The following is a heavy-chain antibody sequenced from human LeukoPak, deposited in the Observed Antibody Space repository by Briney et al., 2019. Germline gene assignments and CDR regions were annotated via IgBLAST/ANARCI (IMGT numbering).Heavy chain of an antibody. CDR3: ARVYGEVRGVITIYWYFDL. D-gene: IGHD3-10*01. Sequence: GASVKVSCKVSGYTLTELSMHWVRQAPGKGLEWMGGFDPEDGETIYAQKFQGRVTMTEDTSTDTAYMELSSLRSEDTAVYYCARVYGEVRGVITIYWYFDLWGRGTLVTVSS. CDR2: FDPEDGET. CDR1: GYTLTELS. V-gene: IGHV1-24*01. J-gene: IGHJ2*01.